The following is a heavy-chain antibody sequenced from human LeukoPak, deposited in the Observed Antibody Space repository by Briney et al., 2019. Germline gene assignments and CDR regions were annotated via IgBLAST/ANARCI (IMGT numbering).Heavy chain of an antibody. CDR2: INPGGGST. D-gene: IGHD5-12*01. V-gene: IGHV1-46*01. Sequence: ASVKVSCKACGYXFTAYYIHWVRQAPGQGLEWMGVINPGGGSTTYAQKFQGRVTMTRDTSTSTVYMELSGLKSEDTAVYYCARGLSRNVAHFDIWGQGTMVTVSS. CDR1: GYXFTAYY. CDR3: ARGLSRNVAHFDI. J-gene: IGHJ3*02.